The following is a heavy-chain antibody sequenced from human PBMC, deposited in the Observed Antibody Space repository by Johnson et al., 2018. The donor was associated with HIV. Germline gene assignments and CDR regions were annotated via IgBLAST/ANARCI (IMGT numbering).Heavy chain of an antibody. V-gene: IGHV3-30*02. CDR3: ARVGQRARTHAFDI. J-gene: IGHJ3*02. CDR2: IRYDGSNK. CDR1: GFTVSSNY. D-gene: IGHD6-25*01. Sequence: QMLLVESGGGLVKPGGSLRLSCAASGFTVSSNYLSWVRQAPGKGLEWVAFIRYDGSNKYYADSVKGRFTISRDNSKNTVSLQMNSLRAGDTAVYYCARVGQRARTHAFDIWGQGTMVTVSS.